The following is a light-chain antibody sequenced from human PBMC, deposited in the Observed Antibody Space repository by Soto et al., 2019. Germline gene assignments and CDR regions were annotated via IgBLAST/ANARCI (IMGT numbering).Light chain of an antibody. Sequence: EIVLTQSPATLSLSPGQRATLSYRASQSVSSFLAWYQQKPGQAPRLLIYDASNRATGIPDRFSGSGSGTDFTLTISRLEPEDFALYYCQQYHTSPLTFGQGTKVDI. CDR3: QQYHTSPLT. CDR1: QSVSSF. V-gene: IGKV3-20*01. CDR2: DAS. J-gene: IGKJ1*01.